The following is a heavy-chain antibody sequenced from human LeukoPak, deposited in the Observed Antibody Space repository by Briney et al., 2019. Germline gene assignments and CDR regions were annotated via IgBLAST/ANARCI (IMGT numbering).Heavy chain of an antibody. CDR2: INPNSGGT. CDR3: ARDHGYSSSWYSRYYYYYGMDV. Sequence: ASVKVSCKASGYTFTGYYMHRVRQAPGQGLEWMGWINPNSGGTNYAQKFQGRVTITRDTSISTAYMELSRLRSDDTAVYYCARDHGYSSSWYSRYYYYYGMDVWGQGTTVTVSS. J-gene: IGHJ6*02. V-gene: IGHV1-2*02. CDR1: GYTFTGYY. D-gene: IGHD6-13*01.